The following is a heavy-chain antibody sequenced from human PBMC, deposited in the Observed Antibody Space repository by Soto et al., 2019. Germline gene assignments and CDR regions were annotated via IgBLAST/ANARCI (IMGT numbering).Heavy chain of an antibody. Sequence: PSETLSLTCTVSGGSMSPYYWSWIRQPPGKGLEWIGYIYYTGSTSYNPSLKSRVTISVDTSKTQFSLKLSSVTAADTALYYCARSLYASSGYYPIWGQGTLVTVSS. CDR3: ARSLYASSGYYPI. V-gene: IGHV4-59*01. J-gene: IGHJ4*02. CDR1: GGSMSPYY. D-gene: IGHD3-22*01. CDR2: IYYTGST.